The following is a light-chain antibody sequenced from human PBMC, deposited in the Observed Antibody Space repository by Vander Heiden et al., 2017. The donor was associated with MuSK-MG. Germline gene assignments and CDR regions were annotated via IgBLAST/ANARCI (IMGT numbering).Light chain of an antibody. CDR1: NSDVGAYNS. V-gene: IGLV2-14*03. J-gene: IGLJ1*01. CDR3: SSYRSSSTYV. CDR2: DVT. Sequence: QSALTQPASVSGSPGQSITISCTGTNSDVGAYNSVSWYQQHPGKAPKLMIFDVTNRPSGVSNRFSGSKSGNTASLTISGLQAEDEADYYCSSYRSSSTYVFGTGTTVTVL.